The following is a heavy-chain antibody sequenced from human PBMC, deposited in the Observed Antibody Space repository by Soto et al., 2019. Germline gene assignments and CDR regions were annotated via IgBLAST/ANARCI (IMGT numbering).Heavy chain of an antibody. CDR1: GGSISSYY. CDR3: ARDNRVAVARIFDY. J-gene: IGHJ4*02. V-gene: IGHV4-59*01. D-gene: IGHD6-19*01. CDR2: IYYSGST. Sequence: PSETLSLTCTVSGGSISSYYWSWIRQPPGKGLEWIGYIYYSGSTNYNPSLKSRVTISVDTSKNQFSLKLSSVTAADTAVYYCARDNRVAVARIFDYWGQGTLVTVSS.